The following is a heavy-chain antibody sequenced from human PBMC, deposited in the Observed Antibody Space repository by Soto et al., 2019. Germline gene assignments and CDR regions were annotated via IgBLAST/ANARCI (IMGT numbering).Heavy chain of an antibody. V-gene: IGHV3-23*01. CDR3: EKGWCDS. Sequence: GGSLRLSCAASGFSFSSHVMSWVRQAPGKGLEWVSSISGSGGGTYYADSVKGRFIISRDNSKNTLDLQMNSLRVEDTAVYYCEKGWCDSWGQGTLVTVSS. CDR2: ISGSGGGT. CDR1: GFSFSSHV. J-gene: IGHJ5*01.